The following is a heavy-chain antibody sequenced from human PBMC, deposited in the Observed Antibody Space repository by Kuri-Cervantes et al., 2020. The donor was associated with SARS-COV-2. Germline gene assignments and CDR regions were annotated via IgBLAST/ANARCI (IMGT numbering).Heavy chain of an antibody. CDR2: ISSSSYI. V-gene: IGHV3-21*03. J-gene: IGHJ6*02. CDR3: AVDFWSGYSLRIGGAPGYGMDV. D-gene: IGHD3-3*01. Sequence: GGSLRLSCAVSGFTFSSYSMNWVRQAPGKGLEWVSSISSSSYIYYADSVKGRFTISRDNAKNSLYLQMNSLRAEDTAVYYCAVDFWSGYSLRIGGAPGYGMDVWGQGTTVTVSS. CDR1: GFTFSSYS.